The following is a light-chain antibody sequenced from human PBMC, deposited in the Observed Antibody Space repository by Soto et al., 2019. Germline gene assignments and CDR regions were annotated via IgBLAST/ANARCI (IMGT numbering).Light chain of an antibody. CDR3: QQRSNWPPYT. V-gene: IGKV3-11*01. J-gene: IGKJ2*01. Sequence: EIVLTQSPATLSLSPGERATLSCRASQSVSSYLAWYQQKPGQAPRLLIYDASNRATGIPARFSGSGSGTDFTLTTGSLEPEDFAVYYCQQRSNWPPYTFGQGTKVDIK. CDR1: QSVSSY. CDR2: DAS.